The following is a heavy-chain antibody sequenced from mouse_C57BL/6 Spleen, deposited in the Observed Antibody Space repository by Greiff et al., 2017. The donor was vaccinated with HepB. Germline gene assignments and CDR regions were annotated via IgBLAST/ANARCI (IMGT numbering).Heavy chain of an antibody. CDR2: INPSSGST. D-gene: IGHD2-3*01. CDR3: AICCLLDWYFDV. J-gene: IGHJ1*03. Sequence: QVQLQQSGAELARPGASVKMSCKASGYTFTSYTMHWVKQRPGQGLEWIGYINPSSGSTKYNQKFKDKATLTADKSSSTAYMQLSSLTSEDSAVYYCAICCLLDWYFDVWGTGTTVTVSS. V-gene: IGHV1-4*01. CDR1: GYTFTSYT.